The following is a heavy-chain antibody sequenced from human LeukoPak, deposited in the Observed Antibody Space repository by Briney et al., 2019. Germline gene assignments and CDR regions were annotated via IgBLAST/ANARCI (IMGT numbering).Heavy chain of an antibody. V-gene: IGHV3-7*01. CDR2: IKQDGSEK. D-gene: IGHD4-17*01. CDR3: ARDEGVTVTTYRFDL. J-gene: IGHJ2*01. CDR1: GFTFSGYY. Sequence: GGSLRLSCAASGFTFSGYYMSWVRQAPGKGVEWVGKIKQDGSEKYYVDSVKGRFTISRDNARNSLYLQMNSLRVEDTAVYYCARDEGVTVTTYRFDLWGRGTLVTVSS.